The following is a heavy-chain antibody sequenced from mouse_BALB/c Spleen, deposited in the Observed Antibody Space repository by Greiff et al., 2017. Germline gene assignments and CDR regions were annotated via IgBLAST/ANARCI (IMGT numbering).Heavy chain of an antibody. J-gene: IGHJ4*01. Sequence: EVHLVESGGGLVKPGGSLKLSCAASGFTFSSYAMSWVRQSPEKRLEWVAEISSGGSYTYYPDTVTGRFTISRDNAKNTLYLEMSSLRSEDTAMYYCARDEITARDAMDYWGQGTSVTVSS. D-gene: IGHD2-4*01. CDR2: ISSGGSYT. CDR3: ARDEITARDAMDY. CDR1: GFTFSSYA. V-gene: IGHV5-9-4*01.